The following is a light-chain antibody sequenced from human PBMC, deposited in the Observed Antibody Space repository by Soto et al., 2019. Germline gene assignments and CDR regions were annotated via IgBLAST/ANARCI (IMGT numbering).Light chain of an antibody. Sequence: SYELTQPPSVSVAPGKTARITCGGNNIGSKSVHWYQQKPGQAPVLVIYYDSDRPSGIPERFSGSNSGNTATLTISRVEAGEEADYYCQVWDSSSDLGVFGGGTKVTVL. CDR2: YDS. CDR1: NIGSKS. V-gene: IGLV3-21*04. CDR3: QVWDSSSDLGV. J-gene: IGLJ2*01.